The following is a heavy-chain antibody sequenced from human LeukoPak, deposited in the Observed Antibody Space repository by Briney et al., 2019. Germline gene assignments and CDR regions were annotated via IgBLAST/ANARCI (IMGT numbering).Heavy chain of an antibody. Sequence: PSDTLSLTCTVSGRSISSGRYYWTWIRQPAGRGLEWFGSMYYSRITYYNPSLKSRVTIAVDTSKNQFSLKLSSVTAADTAVYYCERRGSDSSGYWDMGFDYWGKGTLVTVSS. D-gene: IGHD3-22*01. J-gene: IGHJ4*02. CDR1: GRSISSGRYY. V-gene: IGHV4-39*01. CDR2: MYYSRIT. CDR3: ERRGSDSSGYWDMGFDY.